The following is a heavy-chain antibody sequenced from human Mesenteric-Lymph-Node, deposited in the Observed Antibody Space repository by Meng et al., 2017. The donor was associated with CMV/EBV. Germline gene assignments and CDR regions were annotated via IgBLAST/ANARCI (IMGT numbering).Heavy chain of an antibody. CDR3: ARERQHDLDNWFDP. J-gene: IGHJ5*02. CDR1: GGSVSRGSYH. V-gene: IGHV4-61*01. D-gene: IGHD1-1*01. Sequence: SGGSVSRGSYHWSRIRQPPGKGLEWIGYIYYSGSTHYNPSLKSRVTISVDTSKNQFSLKLSSVTAADTAVYYCARERQHDLDNWFDPWGQGTLVTVSS. CDR2: IYYSGST.